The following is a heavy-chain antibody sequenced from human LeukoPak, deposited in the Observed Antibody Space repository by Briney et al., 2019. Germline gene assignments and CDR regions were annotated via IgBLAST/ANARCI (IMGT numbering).Heavy chain of an antibody. Sequence: GGSLRLSCAASGFTFSSYSMNWVRQAPGKGLEWVSYISSSSSTIYYADSVKGRFTISRDNAKNSLYLQMNSLRVEDTAVYYCARAPGYSYGHGWFDPWGQGTLVTVSS. D-gene: IGHD5-18*01. CDR1: GFTFSSYS. CDR3: ARAPGYSYGHGWFDP. J-gene: IGHJ5*02. V-gene: IGHV3-48*04. CDR2: ISSSSSTI.